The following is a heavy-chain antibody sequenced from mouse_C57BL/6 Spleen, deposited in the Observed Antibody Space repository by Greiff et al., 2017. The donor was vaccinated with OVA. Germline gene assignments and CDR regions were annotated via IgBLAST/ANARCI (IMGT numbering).Heavy chain of an antibody. CDR1: GFTFSDYY. D-gene: IGHD3-2*02. V-gene: IGHV5-12*01. Sequence: DVMLVESGGGLVQPGGSLKLSCAASGFTFSDYYMYWVRQTPEKRLEWVAYISNGGGSTYYPDTVKGRFTISRDNAKNTLYLQMSRLKSEDTAMYYCARHELRLQAYWGKGTLVTVSA. CDR2: ISNGGGST. CDR3: ARHELRLQAY. J-gene: IGHJ3*01.